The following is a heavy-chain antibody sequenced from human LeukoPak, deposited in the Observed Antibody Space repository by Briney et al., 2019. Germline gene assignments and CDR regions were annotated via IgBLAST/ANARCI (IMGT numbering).Heavy chain of an antibody. CDR3: ANLDGSGSYFDN. CDR1: GGSVSRSY. CDR2: IYSRGNT. Sequence: SETLSLTCTVSGGSVSRSYWSWIRQPPGKGLEWVGYIYSRGNTNYNPSLKSRVTISLDTSKNQFSLRLTSVTAADTAVYYCANLDGSGSYFDNWGRGTLVTVSS. D-gene: IGHD3-10*01. V-gene: IGHV4-59*02. J-gene: IGHJ4*02.